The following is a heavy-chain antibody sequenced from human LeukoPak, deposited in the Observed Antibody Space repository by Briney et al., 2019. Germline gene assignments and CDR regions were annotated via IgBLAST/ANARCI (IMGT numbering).Heavy chain of an antibody. Sequence: PGGSLRLSCAASGFTFNTYGIHWVRQAPGKGLEWVAAISDDGSKKYYTDSVKGRFTISRDNSKNTLFLQMNSLRAEDTAVYYCGLVCSAHVFDIWGQGTMVTVSS. D-gene: IGHD5/OR15-5a*01. CDR2: ISDDGSKK. V-gene: IGHV3-30*03. CDR1: GFTFNTYG. J-gene: IGHJ3*02. CDR3: GLVCSAHVFDI.